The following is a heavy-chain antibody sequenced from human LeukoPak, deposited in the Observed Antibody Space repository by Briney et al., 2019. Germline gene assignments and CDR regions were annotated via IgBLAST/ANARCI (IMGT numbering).Heavy chain of an antibody. J-gene: IGHJ3*02. Sequence: QAGGSLRLYCAASGFTVSSNYMSWVRQAPGKGLEWVSVIYSGGSTYYADSVKGGFTISRDNSKNTLYLQMNSLRAEDTAAYYCASGLVATAAFDIWGQGTMVTISS. CDR1: GFTVSSNY. V-gene: IGHV3-66*01. CDR2: IYSGGST. D-gene: IGHD5-12*01. CDR3: ASGLVATAAFDI.